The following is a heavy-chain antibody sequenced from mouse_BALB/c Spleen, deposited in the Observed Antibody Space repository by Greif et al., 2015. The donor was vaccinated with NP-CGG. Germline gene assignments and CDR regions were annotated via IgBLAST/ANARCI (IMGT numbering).Heavy chain of an antibody. V-gene: IGHV1-62-2*01. CDR3: ARHEGYDGSTYYAMDY. Sequence: QVQLQQSGAELVKPGASVKLSCKASGYTFTEDIIHWVKQRSGQGLEWIGWFYPGSGSIKYNEKFKDKATLTADKSSSTVYMELSRLTSEDSAVYFCARHEGYDGSTYYAMDYWGQGTSVTVSS. CDR1: GYTFTEDI. J-gene: IGHJ4*01. CDR2: FYPGSGSI. D-gene: IGHD2-3*01.